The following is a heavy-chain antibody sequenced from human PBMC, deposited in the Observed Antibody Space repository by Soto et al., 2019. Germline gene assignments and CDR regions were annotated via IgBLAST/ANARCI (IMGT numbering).Heavy chain of an antibody. CDR3: ARDGYGDPYYYYGMDV. J-gene: IGHJ6*02. D-gene: IGHD4-17*01. CDR1: GFSFSFYE. Sequence: EVQVVESGGGLVQPGGSLRLSCAASGFSFSFYEMSWVRQAPGKGLEWVSYISTSGSTIHYADSVKGRFTISGDNARNSLYLQMNSLRAEDTAVYYCARDGYGDPYYYYGMDVWGQGTTVTVSS. CDR2: ISTSGSTI. V-gene: IGHV3-48*03.